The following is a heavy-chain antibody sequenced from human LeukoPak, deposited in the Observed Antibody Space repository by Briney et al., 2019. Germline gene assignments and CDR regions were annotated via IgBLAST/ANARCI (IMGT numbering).Heavy chain of an antibody. CDR2: IIPIFGTA. J-gene: IGHJ6*02. V-gene: IGHV1-69*13. D-gene: IGHD1-14*01. Sequence: SVKVSCKASGGTFSSYAISWVRQAPGQGLEWMGGIIPIFGTANYAQKFQGRVTITADESTSTAYMELSSLRSEDTAVYYCARGPEGPLYYYGMDVWGQGTTVSVSS. CDR3: ARGPEGPLYYYGMDV. CDR1: GGTFSSYA.